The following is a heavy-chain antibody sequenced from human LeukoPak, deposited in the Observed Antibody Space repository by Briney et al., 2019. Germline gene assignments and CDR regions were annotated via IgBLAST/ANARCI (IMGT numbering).Heavy chain of an antibody. D-gene: IGHD3-3*01. CDR3: ARVYYDFWSGYSLDAFDI. CDR2: IYHSGST. CDR1: GYSISSGYY. V-gene: IGHV4-38-2*02. Sequence: SETLSLTCTVSGYSISSGYYWGWIRQPPGKGLEWIGSIYHSGSTYYNPSLKSRVTISVDTSKNQFSLKLSSVTAADTAVYYCARVYYDFWSGYSLDAFDIWGQGTMVTVSS. J-gene: IGHJ3*02.